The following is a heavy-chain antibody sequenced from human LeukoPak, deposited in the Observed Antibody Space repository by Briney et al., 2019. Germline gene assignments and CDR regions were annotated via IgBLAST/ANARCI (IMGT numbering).Heavy chain of an antibody. CDR2: IGASGGST. J-gene: IGHJ4*02. V-gene: IGHV3-23*01. D-gene: IGHD3-10*01. Sequence: GGSLRLSCAASGFTFSSYVMSWVRQAPGKGLEWVSAIGASGGSTYYAVSVRGRFTISRDNSKNTLYLQMNSLRAEDTAVYYCAKEPLYYGSGSYSDYWGQGTLVTVSS. CDR3: AKEPLYYGSGSYSDY. CDR1: GFTFSSYV.